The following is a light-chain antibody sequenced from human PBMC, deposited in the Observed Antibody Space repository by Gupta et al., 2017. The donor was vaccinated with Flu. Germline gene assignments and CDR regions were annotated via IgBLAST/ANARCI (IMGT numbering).Light chain of an antibody. CDR2: VCR. CDR3: CSYTNTRTPRLV. Sequence: TISCTGTSSDVGGYNYVSCYQHHPGTHHNLRRVVCRNRPSGVSKRFSFSNSGDNDSLTLTGRQAEDEAEDDYCSYTNTRTPRLVLGTGTKLTVL. V-gene: IGLV2-14*03. CDR1: SSDVGGYNY. J-gene: IGLJ1*01.